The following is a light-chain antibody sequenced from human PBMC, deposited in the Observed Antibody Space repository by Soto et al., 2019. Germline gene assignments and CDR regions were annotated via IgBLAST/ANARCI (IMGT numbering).Light chain of an antibody. CDR2: EVN. V-gene: IGLV2-8*01. CDR1: SSDVGGYKY. J-gene: IGLJ1*01. Sequence: QSALTQPPSASGCPGQSVTISCTGTSSDVGGYKYVSWYQQHPGKAPKLMIFEVNKRPSGVPDRFSGSKSGNTASLTVSGLQAEDEADYYCSSYAGINNLGVFGTGTKVTVL. CDR3: SSYAGINNLGV.